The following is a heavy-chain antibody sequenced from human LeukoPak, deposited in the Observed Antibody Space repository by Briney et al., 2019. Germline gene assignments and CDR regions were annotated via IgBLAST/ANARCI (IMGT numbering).Heavy chain of an antibody. V-gene: IGHV4-34*01. CDR3: ARRQYDFWSGYPRPFDY. J-gene: IGHJ4*02. Sequence: SGTLSLTCAVYGGSFSGYYWSWIRQPPGKGLEWIGEINHSGSTNYNPSLKSRVTISVDTSKNQFSLKLSSVTAADTAVYYCARRQYDFWSGYPRPFDYWGQGTLVTVSS. D-gene: IGHD3-3*01. CDR2: INHSGST. CDR1: GGSFSGYY.